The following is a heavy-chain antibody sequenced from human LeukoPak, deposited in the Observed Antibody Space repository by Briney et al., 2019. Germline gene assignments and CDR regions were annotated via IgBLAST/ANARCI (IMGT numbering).Heavy chain of an antibody. CDR3: ARIQLYYYYYGLDV. Sequence: GGSLRLSCAASGFTFSSFWMTWVRQAPGKGLEWVANIKVDGSEKNYVDSVKGRFTVSRDNAKNSLYLQMNSLRAEDTAVYYCARIQLYYYYYGLDVWGQGPTVTVSS. V-gene: IGHV3-7*03. D-gene: IGHD5-18*01. J-gene: IGHJ6*02. CDR1: GFTFSSFW. CDR2: IKVDGSEK.